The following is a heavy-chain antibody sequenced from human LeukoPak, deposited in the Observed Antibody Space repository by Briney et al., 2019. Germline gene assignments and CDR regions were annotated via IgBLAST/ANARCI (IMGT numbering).Heavy chain of an antibody. CDR3: ATKQWLAPPPDS. Sequence: GGSLRLSCAASGFTFSKYWMLWVRQAPGKGLESVSQINTDGTVTTYADSVKGRFTVSRDNADNTMFLQMNSVRDEDAAVYYCATKQWLAPPPDSWGQGTPVTVSS. J-gene: IGHJ4*02. CDR2: INTDGTVT. CDR1: GFTFSKYW. V-gene: IGHV3-74*01. D-gene: IGHD6-19*01.